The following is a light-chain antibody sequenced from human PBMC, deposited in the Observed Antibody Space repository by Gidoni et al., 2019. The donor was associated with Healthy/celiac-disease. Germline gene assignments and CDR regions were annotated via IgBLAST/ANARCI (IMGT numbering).Light chain of an antibody. Sequence: EIVMTQSPATLSVSPGERATLSVRTSQSVSSNLARYQQKPGQAPRLLIYGASTRATGIPARFSGSGSGTEFTLTISSLQSEDFAVYYCQQYNNWPPLTFGGGTKVEIK. CDR3: QQYNNWPPLT. CDR2: GAS. V-gene: IGKV3-15*01. CDR1: QSVSSN. J-gene: IGKJ4*01.